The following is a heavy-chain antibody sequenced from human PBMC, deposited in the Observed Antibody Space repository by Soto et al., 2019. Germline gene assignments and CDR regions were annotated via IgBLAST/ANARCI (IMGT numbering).Heavy chain of an antibody. CDR1: GFTFDDYA. V-gene: IGHV3-9*01. CDR2: ISWNSGSI. Sequence: GGSLRLSCAASGFTFDDYAMHWVRQAPGKGLEWVSGISWNSGSIGYADSVKGRFTISRGNAKNSLYLQMNSLRAEDTALYYCAKVFPRYSSSWFGEALDYWGQGTLVTVSS. D-gene: IGHD6-13*01. J-gene: IGHJ4*02. CDR3: AKVFPRYSSSWFGEALDY.